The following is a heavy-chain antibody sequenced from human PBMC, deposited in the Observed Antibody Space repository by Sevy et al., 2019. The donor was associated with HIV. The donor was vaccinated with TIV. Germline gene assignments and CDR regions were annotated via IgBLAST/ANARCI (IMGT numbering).Heavy chain of an antibody. D-gene: IGHD3-3*01. V-gene: IGHV4-59*13. CDR1: GGSISSYY. J-gene: IGHJ6*02. CDR2: IYYSGST. Sequence: SETLSLTCTVSGGSISSYYWSWIRQPPGKGLEWIGYIYYSGSTNYNPSLKSRFTISVDTSKNQFSLKLSSVTAADTAVYYCARDLDYDFGKGMDVWGQGTTVTVSS. CDR3: ARDLDYDFGKGMDV.